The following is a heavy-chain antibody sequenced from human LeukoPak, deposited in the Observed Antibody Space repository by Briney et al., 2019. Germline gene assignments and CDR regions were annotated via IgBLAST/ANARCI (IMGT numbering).Heavy chain of an antibody. D-gene: IGHD1-26*01. CDR3: ARVCVITQYNGSPDYFAS. V-gene: IGHV1-2*02. CDR2: INPNSRYT. CDR1: GCTFSSYA. J-gene: IGHJ4*02. Sequence: ASVNVSCKASGCTFSSYAISWVRQAPGQRLEWVGWINPNSRYTDYAQKFQGRVTVTRDTSISTAYIELSRLRSDDTAVYYCARVCVITQYNGSPDYFASWGQGTLLNVSS.